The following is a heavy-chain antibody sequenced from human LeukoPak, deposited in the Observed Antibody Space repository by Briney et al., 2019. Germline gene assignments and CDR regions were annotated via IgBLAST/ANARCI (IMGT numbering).Heavy chain of an antibody. J-gene: IGHJ6*02. Sequence: SVTVSCTASGGTFSSYAISWVRQAPGQGLEWMGGIIPIFGTANYAQKFQGRVTITADESTSTAYMELSSLRSEDTAVYYCARDLWLRDYYYGMDVWGQGTTVTVSS. V-gene: IGHV1-69*01. CDR1: GGTFSSYA. CDR3: ARDLWLRDYYYGMDV. CDR2: IIPIFGTA. D-gene: IGHD5-12*01.